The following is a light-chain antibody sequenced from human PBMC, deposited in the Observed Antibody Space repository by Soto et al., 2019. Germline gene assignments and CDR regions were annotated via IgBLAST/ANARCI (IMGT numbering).Light chain of an antibody. Sequence: EIVLTQSPGTLSLSPGERATLSCRASQSVSSSYLAWYQQKPGQAPRLLIYGASSRATGIPDRFSGSGSVTDCTLTISRLEPEDFAVYYCQQYGSSPRVTFGGGTKVEIK. CDR2: GAS. CDR3: QQYGSSPRVT. CDR1: QSVSSSY. J-gene: IGKJ4*01. V-gene: IGKV3-20*01.